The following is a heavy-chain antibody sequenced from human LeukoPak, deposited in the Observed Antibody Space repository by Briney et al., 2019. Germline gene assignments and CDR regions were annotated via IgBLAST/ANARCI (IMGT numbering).Heavy chain of an antibody. V-gene: IGHV1-69*13. Sequence: ASVTVSCKASGGTFSRYAISWVRQAPGQGLEWMGGIIPIFGTANYAQKFQGRVTITPDESTSTAYMEVSSLRSEDTAVYYCAIAYSGYDFFDYWGQGILVTVSS. CDR1: GGTFSRYA. D-gene: IGHD5-12*01. CDR2: IIPIFGTA. J-gene: IGHJ4*02. CDR3: AIAYSGYDFFDY.